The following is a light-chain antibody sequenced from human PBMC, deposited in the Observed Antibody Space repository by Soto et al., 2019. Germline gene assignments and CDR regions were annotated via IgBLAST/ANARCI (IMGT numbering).Light chain of an antibody. CDR2: DVS. J-gene: IGLJ1*01. V-gene: IGLV2-23*02. CDR1: SGDVGSYNL. CDR3: CSYAGSSTYYV. Sequence: QSALTQPASVSGSPGQSITISCTGTSGDVGSYNLVSWYQQHPGKAPKLMIYDVSKRPSGVSNRFSGSKSGNTASLTISGLQAEDEADYYCCSYAGSSTYYVFGTGTKVTVL.